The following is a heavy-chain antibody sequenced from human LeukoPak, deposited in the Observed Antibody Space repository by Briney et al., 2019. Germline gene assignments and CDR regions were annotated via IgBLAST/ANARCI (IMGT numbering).Heavy chain of an antibody. CDR2: IKQDGSAK. D-gene: IGHD6-19*01. CDR3: ARAGNGWYHYYYYMDV. CDR1: GFTFSTYW. J-gene: IGHJ6*03. Sequence: GGSLRLSCAATGFTFSTYWVSWVRQAPGKGLEWVANIKQDGSAKYYVDSVKGRFTISRDNAKNSLYLQMNSLRAEDTAVYYCARAGNGWYHYYYYMDVWGKGTTVTISS. V-gene: IGHV3-7*03.